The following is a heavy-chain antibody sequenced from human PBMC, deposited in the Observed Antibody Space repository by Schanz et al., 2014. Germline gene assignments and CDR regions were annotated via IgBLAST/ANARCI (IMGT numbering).Heavy chain of an antibody. V-gene: IGHV3-23*01. CDR2: ISASGGTT. CDR1: EFTFSTDA. J-gene: IGHJ4*02. D-gene: IGHD1-1*01. CDR3: AKKVPAYNPFDS. Sequence: DVHLLESGGGLVQPGGSLRLSCAASEFTFSTDAMSWVRQAPGKGLEWLSVISASGGTTYYADSVKGRFTISRDNSKNTLYLQMDSRRAEDTAVYFCAKKVPAYNPFDSWGQGTLVTVSS.